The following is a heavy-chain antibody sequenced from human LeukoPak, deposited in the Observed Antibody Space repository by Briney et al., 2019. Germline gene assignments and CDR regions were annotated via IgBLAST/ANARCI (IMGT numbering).Heavy chain of an antibody. CDR1: GFTFDDYG. V-gene: IGHV3-20*04. J-gene: IGHJ4*02. CDR2: INWNGGST. D-gene: IGHD3-3*01. CDR3: ARSGGKSSYYDFWSGSQYYFDY. Sequence: GGSLRLSCAASGFTFDDYGMSWVRQAPGKGLEWVSGINWNGGSTGCADSVKGRFTISRDNAKNSLYLQMNSLRAEDTALYYCARSGGKSSYYDFWSGSQYYFDYWGQGTLVTVSS.